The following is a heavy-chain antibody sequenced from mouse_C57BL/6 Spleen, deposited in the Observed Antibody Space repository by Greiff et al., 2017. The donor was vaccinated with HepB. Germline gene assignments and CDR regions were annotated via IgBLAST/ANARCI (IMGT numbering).Heavy chain of an antibody. Sequence: EVKLEESGPGLAKPSQTLSLTCSVPGYSITSDYWNWIRKFPGNKLEYMGYISDSGSTYYNPSLKSRISITLDTAKNQYYLQLNSVTTEDTATYYCARTVTNYWYFDVWGTGTTVTVSS. CDR1: GYSITSDY. CDR3: ARTVTNYWYFDV. J-gene: IGHJ1*03. D-gene: IGHD2-13*01. CDR2: ISDSGST. V-gene: IGHV3-8*01.